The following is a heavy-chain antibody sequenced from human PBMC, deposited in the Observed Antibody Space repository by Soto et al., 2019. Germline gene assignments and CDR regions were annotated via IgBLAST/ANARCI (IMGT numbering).Heavy chain of an antibody. Sequence: QVQLVESGGGVVQPGRSLRLSCAASGFTFSSYGMHWVRQAPGKGLEWVAVIWYDGSNKYYADSVKGRFTISRDNXXXXXXXXXXXXXXXXXXXXXXXXXXXXXXXAHFDYWGQGTLVTVSS. CDR3: XXXXXXXXXAHFDY. CDR1: GFTFSSYG. CDR2: IWYDGSNK. J-gene: IGHJ4*02. V-gene: IGHV3-33*01.